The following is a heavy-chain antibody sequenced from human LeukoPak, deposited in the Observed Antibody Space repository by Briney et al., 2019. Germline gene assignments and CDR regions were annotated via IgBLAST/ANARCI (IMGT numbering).Heavy chain of an antibody. CDR2: IYTSGST. V-gene: IGHV4-4*07. J-gene: IGHJ4*02. CDR1: GGSISNYY. Sequence: SETLSLTCTVSGGSISNYYWSWIRQPAGKGLEWIGHIYTSGSTNYNPSLKSRVTMSVDTSKNQFSLNLSSVTAAGTAVYYCARGGGDWTFDYWGQGTLVTVSS. D-gene: IGHD2-21*02. CDR3: ARGGGDWTFDY.